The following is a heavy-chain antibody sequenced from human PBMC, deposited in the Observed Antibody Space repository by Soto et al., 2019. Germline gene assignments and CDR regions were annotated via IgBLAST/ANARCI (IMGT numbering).Heavy chain of an antibody. CDR1: GFDFIYYA. CDR3: ARGTSHYDFWSGDYGMDV. V-gene: IGHV3-30-3*01. Sequence: GGSLRLSCEASGFDFIYYAMHWVRQAPGKGLEWVAVLSYDATNKYFADSVKGRFTVSRDNSKNTLYLQMNSLRPEDTGVYYCARGTSHYDFWSGDYGMDVWGQGTTVTVSS. CDR2: LSYDATNK. J-gene: IGHJ6*02. D-gene: IGHD3-3*01.